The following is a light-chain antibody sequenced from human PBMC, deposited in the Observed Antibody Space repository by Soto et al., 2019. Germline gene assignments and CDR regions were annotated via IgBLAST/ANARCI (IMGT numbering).Light chain of an antibody. CDR1: QSVSRY. CDR3: QQRSSWPST. V-gene: IGKV3-11*01. J-gene: IGKJ4*01. Sequence: EIVLTQSPATLSLSPGERATLSCRASQSVSRYLAWYQQKTGQAPRLLIYDASNRATGIPARFSGSGSGTDFTLTITCLEPEDFAVYYCQQRSSWPSTFGGGTKVEI. CDR2: DAS.